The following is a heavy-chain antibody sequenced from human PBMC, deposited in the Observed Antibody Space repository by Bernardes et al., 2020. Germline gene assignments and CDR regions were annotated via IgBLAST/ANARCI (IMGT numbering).Heavy chain of an antibody. CDR2: IYWDDDK. D-gene: IGHD3-3*01. CDR3: AHKTYYDFWSGYPSNWFDP. CDR1: GFSLSTSGVG. J-gene: IGHJ5*02. V-gene: IGHV2-5*02. Sequence: SGPTLLKPTQTLTLTCPFSGFSLSTSGVGVGWIRQPPGKALEWLALIYWDDDKRYSPSLKSRLTITKDTSKNQVVLTMTNMDPVDTATYYCAHKTYYDFWSGYPSNWFDPWGQGTLVTVSS.